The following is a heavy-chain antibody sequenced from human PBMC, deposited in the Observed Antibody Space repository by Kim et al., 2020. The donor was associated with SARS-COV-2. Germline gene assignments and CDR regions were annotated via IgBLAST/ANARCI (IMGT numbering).Heavy chain of an antibody. CDR3: AREGIGYSSPDGGYFDY. D-gene: IGHD6-13*01. V-gene: IGHV1-69*01. J-gene: IGHJ4*02. Sequence: FQGRVTITADESTSTAYMELSSLRSEDTAVYYCAREGIGYSSPDGGYFDYWGQGTLVTVSS.